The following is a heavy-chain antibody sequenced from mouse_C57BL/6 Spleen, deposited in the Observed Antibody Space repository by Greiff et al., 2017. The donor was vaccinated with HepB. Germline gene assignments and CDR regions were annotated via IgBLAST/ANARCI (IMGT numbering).Heavy chain of an antibody. CDR1: GFNIKDDY. CDR2: IDPENGDT. CDR3: TTLGGRGGAWFAY. D-gene: IGHD1-1*02. Sequence: VQLKESGAELVRPGASVKLSCTASGFNIKDDYMHWVKQRPEQGLEWIGWIDPENGDTESASKFQGKATITADTSSNTAYLQLSSLTSEDTAVYYCTTLGGRGGAWFAYWGQGTLVTVSA. V-gene: IGHV14-4*01. J-gene: IGHJ3*01.